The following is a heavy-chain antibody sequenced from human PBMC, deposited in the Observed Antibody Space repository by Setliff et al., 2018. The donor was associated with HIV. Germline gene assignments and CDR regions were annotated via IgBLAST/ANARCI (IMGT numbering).Heavy chain of an antibody. CDR1: GGSISSYF. J-gene: IGHJ3*02. CDR3: ARSDSYCAGDCYGVDGVDAFDI. CDR2: MSYSGST. V-gene: IGHV4-59*01. Sequence: SETLSLTCTVSGGSISSYFWSWIRQPPGKGLEWIGYMSYSGSTYYNPSLKSRIIMSVDTPKNQFSLKLSSVTAADTALYYCARSDSYCAGDCYGVDGVDAFDIWGQGTMVTVSS. D-gene: IGHD2-21*02.